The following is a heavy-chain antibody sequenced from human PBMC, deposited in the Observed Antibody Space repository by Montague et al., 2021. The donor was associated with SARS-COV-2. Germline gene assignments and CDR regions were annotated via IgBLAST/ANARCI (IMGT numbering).Heavy chain of an antibody. D-gene: IGHD4-23*01. V-gene: IGHV4-39*01. CDR2: ICYGGST. CDR3: ARRGDRSTVVSPGVFDL. J-gene: IGHJ3*01. Sequence: SETLSLTCSVSSDSISSRSYCWTWIRQSPGKEREWIGYICYGGSTNYNPSLRSRVFISADTSKIQFSLKLYSVTAADTSIYYCARRGDRSTVVSPGVFDLWRQGTMVIVSS. CDR1: SDSISSRSYC.